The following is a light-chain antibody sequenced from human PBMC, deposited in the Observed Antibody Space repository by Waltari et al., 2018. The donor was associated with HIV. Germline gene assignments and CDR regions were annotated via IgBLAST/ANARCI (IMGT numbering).Light chain of an antibody. V-gene: IGKV4-1*01. J-gene: IGKJ2*01. CDR1: HNVLFPPNKKNY. Sequence: DVVMTQSPDSLAVSLRERATINCKSRHNVLFPPNKKNYLACYKQKQQQPPILIIYWASTRESGVPDRFSGAGSGTDFTLTIRSLQAEDVAVYYCQQYDTSPPAFGQGTKVEIK. CDR2: WAS. CDR3: QQYDTSPPA.